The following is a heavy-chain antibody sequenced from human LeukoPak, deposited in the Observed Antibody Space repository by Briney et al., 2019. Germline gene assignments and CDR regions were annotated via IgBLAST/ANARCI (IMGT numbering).Heavy chain of an antibody. CDR2: IHYSGRT. J-gene: IGHJ4*02. D-gene: IGHD2/OR15-2a*01. CDR1: GGSISGYY. CDR3: ARHLSSGMDV. Sequence: SETLSLTCTVSGGSISGYYWSWIRQPPGKGLEWIAYIHYSGRTKYNPSLKSRTTMSVDTSKNQFSLRLSSVTAADTAVYYCARHLSSGMDVWGQGTLVTVSS. V-gene: IGHV4-59*08.